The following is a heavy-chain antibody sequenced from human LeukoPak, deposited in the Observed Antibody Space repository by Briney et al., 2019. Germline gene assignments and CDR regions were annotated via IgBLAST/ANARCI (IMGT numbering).Heavy chain of an antibody. V-gene: IGHV3-30*02. Sequence: GGSLRLSCAASGFTFSIYGMHWVRQAPGKGLKWVAFIRYDAITQYYSDSVKGRFTISRDNSKNTLYLQMNSLRAEDTAIYYCAKDKLWGEDYFDYWGQGTLVTVSS. CDR1: GFTFSIYG. J-gene: IGHJ4*02. D-gene: IGHD3-16*01. CDR2: IRYDAITQ. CDR3: AKDKLWGEDYFDY.